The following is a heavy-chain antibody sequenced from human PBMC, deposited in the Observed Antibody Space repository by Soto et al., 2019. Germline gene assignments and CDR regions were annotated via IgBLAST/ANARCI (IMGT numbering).Heavy chain of an antibody. J-gene: IGHJ4*02. CDR1: GDTFTDHY. Sequence: ASVKVSCKASGDTFTDHYIHWVRQAPGQGLEWMGWINPISGVTNYAQNFQGRVTMTRDTSISTAYMELSRLTSDDTAVYYCARTYDILTGTDWAQGTLVTVSS. CDR2: INPISGVT. V-gene: IGHV1-2*02. D-gene: IGHD3-9*01. CDR3: ARTYDILTGTD.